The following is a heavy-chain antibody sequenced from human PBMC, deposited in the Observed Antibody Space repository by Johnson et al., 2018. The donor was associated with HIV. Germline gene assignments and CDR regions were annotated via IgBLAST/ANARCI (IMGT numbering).Heavy chain of an antibody. CDR1: GFTFDDYD. Sequence: VQPVESGGGVVRPGGSLRLSRPASGFTFDDYDLSRVRQAPGKGLEWASGIYWTGGRTSYAASVKGRFTISRDNAKNSLYLQMNNVRAEDTALYFCARASNYYDSFGYYRRGGGSDIWGQGTMVTVSS. V-gene: IGHV3-20*04. CDR3: ARASNYYDSFGYYRRGGGSDI. D-gene: IGHD3-22*01. J-gene: IGHJ3*02. CDR2: IYWTGGRT.